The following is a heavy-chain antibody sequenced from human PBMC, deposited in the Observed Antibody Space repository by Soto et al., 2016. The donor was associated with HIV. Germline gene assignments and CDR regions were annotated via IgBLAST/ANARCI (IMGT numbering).Heavy chain of an antibody. CDR2: INPNSGGT. V-gene: IGHV1-2*02. CDR3: ARPRGEVGALDY. D-gene: IGHD1-26*01. CDR1: GYAFSGYY. J-gene: IGHJ4*02. Sequence: QVQLVQSGAEVKKPGASVKVSCKSSGYAFSGYYMHWVRQAPGQGLEWMGWINPNSGGTNYAQKFQGRVTMTRETSISTAYMELSRLRSDDTAVYYCARPRGEVGALDYWGQGTLVTVSS.